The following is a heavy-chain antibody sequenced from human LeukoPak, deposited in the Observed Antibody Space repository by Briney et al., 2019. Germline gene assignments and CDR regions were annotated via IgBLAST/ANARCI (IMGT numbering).Heavy chain of an antibody. J-gene: IGHJ4*02. Sequence: GGSLRLSCAASGFTFSTYSMNWVRQAPGKGLEWVSSISRDSIYIYYADSVKGRFTISRDNAKNSLYLQMNSLRAEDTAVYYCARDDFGRSLYVSNTNYFDYWGQGTLVTVSS. CDR3: ARDDFGRSLYVSNTNYFDY. D-gene: IGHD3-16*01. CDR1: GFTFSTYS. CDR2: ISRDSIYI. V-gene: IGHV3-21*01.